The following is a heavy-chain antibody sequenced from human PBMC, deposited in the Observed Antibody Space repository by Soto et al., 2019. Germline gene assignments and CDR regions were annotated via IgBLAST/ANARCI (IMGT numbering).Heavy chain of an antibody. CDR3: TRANWYSEY. Sequence: QVQLQESGPGLVKPSETLSLTCTVSGGSISNHYWSWIRQPPGKGLEWIGYIYSNGNTNYNPPRKSRVTMSVDTSKNQISLKLSSVTAADTAVYYCTRANWYSEYWGQGTLVTVSS. CDR1: GGSISNHY. V-gene: IGHV4-59*11. D-gene: IGHD7-27*01. J-gene: IGHJ4*02. CDR2: IYSNGNT.